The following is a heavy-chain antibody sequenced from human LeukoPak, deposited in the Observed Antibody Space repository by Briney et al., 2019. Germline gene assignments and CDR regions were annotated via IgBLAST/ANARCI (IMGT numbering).Heavy chain of an antibody. Sequence: ASVKVSCKVSGYTLTELSMHWVRQAPGQGFEWMGWINTNTGNPTYAQGFTGRFVFSLDTSVSTAYLQISSLKAEDTAVYYCARAAASDYWGQGTLVTVSS. J-gene: IGHJ4*02. D-gene: IGHD2-15*01. V-gene: IGHV7-4-1*02. CDR1: GYTLTELS. CDR2: INTNTGNP. CDR3: ARAAASDY.